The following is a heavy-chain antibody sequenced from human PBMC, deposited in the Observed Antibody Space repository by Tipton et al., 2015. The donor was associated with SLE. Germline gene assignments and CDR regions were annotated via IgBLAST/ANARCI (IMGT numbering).Heavy chain of an antibody. V-gene: IGHV3-74*01. CDR2: INSDGSST. D-gene: IGHD1-26*01. J-gene: IGHJ4*02. CDR3: ARDLSGCRGALFGY. CDR1: GFTFSSYW. Sequence: SLRLSCAASGFTFSSYWMHWVRQAPGKGLAWVSRINSDGSSTSYADSVKGRFTISRDNAKNTLYLQMNSLRAEDTAVYYCARDLSGCRGALFGYWGQGTLVTVSS.